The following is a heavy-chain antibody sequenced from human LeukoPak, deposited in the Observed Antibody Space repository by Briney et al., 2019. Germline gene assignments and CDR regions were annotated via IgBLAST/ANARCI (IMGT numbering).Heavy chain of an antibody. Sequence: PGGSLRLSCVTSGFPFSDYYMSWIRQAPGKGLDWVSYISGSGSDIYYADSVKGRLTISRDNAKNSLHLQMNSLRAEDTAVYYCAGGFDCSSTRCSCMDVWGQGTTVTVSS. CDR1: GFPFSDYY. CDR2: ISGSGSDI. J-gene: IGHJ6*02. CDR3: AGGFDCSSTRCSCMDV. D-gene: IGHD2-2*01. V-gene: IGHV3-11*01.